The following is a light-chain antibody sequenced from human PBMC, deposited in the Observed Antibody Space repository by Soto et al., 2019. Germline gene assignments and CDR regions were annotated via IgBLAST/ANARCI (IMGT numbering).Light chain of an antibody. CDR3: CSYKTSSTYV. CDR1: SSDVGSDYNY. V-gene: IGLV2-14*03. J-gene: IGLJ1*01. Sequence: QSALTQPASVSGPPGQSIAISCTGTSSDVGSDYNYVSWYQQHPGKAPKLMVYDVNTRPSGVSNRFSGSKSGTTASLTISGLQAEDEADYYCCSYKTSSTYVFGTGTKVTVL. CDR2: DVN.